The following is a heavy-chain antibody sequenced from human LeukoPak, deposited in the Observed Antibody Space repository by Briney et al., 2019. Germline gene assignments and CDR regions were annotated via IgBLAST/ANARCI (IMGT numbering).Heavy chain of an antibody. V-gene: IGHV3-30*04. D-gene: IGHD3-22*01. Sequence: GRSLRLSCAASGFTFSSYAMPWVRQAPGKGLEGVAVISYDGSNKYHADSVKGRFTISRDNSKNTLYLQMNSLRAEDTAVYYCARGGYDSGGYYYGVDYWGQGTLVTVSS. CDR3: ARGGYDSGGYYYGVDY. CDR2: ISYDGSNK. CDR1: GFTFSSYA. J-gene: IGHJ4*02.